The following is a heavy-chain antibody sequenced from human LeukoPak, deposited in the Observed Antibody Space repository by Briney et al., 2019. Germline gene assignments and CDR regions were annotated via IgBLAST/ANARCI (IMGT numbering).Heavy chain of an antibody. D-gene: IGHD6-13*01. CDR1: GYSISSGYY. V-gene: IGHV4-38-2*02. CDR3: ARFPLWYSSSWYFDY. CDR2: INHSGNT. Sequence: PSETLSLTCTVSGYSISSGYYWGWIRQPPGKGLEWIGEINHSGNTNYNPSLKRRVTISVDTSRNQFSLKLNSMTAADTAVYYCARFPLWYSSSWYFDYWGQGTLVTVSS. J-gene: IGHJ4*02.